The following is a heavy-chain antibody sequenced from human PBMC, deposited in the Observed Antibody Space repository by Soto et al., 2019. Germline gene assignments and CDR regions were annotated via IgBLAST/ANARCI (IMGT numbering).Heavy chain of an antibody. CDR2: MNPNSGNT. J-gene: IGHJ5*02. CDR1: GYTFTSYD. Sequence: ASVKVSCKASGYTFTSYDINWVRQATGQGLEWMGWMNPNSGNTGYAQKFQGRVTMTRNTSISTAYMELSSLRSEDTAVYYCARGINDDSNYAAQPFDPWGQGTLVTVSS. V-gene: IGHV1-8*01. D-gene: IGHD4-4*01. CDR3: ARGINDDSNYAAQPFDP.